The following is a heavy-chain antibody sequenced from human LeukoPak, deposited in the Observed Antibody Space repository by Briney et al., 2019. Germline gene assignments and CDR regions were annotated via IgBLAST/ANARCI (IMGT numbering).Heavy chain of an antibody. CDR3: ARGGTGGRFRPVYYYMDV. CDR2: INHSGST. D-gene: IGHD1/OR15-1a*01. CDR1: GGSFSGYY. V-gene: IGHV4-34*01. J-gene: IGHJ6*03. Sequence: ASETLSLTCAVYGGSFSGYYWSWFRQPPGKGLEWIGEINHSGSTNYNPSLKSRVTISVDTSKNQFSLKLSSVTAADTAVYYCARGGTGGRFRPVYYYMDVWGKGTTVTVSS.